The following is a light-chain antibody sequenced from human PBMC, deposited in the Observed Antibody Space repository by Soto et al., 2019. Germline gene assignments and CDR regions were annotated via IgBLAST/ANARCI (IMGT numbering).Light chain of an antibody. CDR2: KAS. J-gene: IGKJ1*01. CDR3: QQYNSYSWT. V-gene: IGKV1-5*03. CDR1: QSISSY. Sequence: DIQMTQSPSSVSASVGDRGTITCRASQSISSYLNWYQQKPGKAPKXLIYKASSLESGVPSRFSGSGSGTEFTLTISSLQPDDFATYYCQQYNSYSWTFGQGTKVDIK.